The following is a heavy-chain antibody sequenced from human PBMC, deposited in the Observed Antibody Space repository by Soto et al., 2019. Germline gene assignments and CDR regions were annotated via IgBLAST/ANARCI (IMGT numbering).Heavy chain of an antibody. V-gene: IGHV4-34*01. D-gene: IGHD4-17*01. Sequence: TSETLSLTCAVYGGSFSGYYWSWIRQPPGKGLEWIGEINHSGSTNYNPSLKSRVTISVVTSKNQFSLKLSSVTAADTAVNYCARDHDYGGQIEYWGQGTLVTVSS. CDR1: GGSFSGYY. CDR3: ARDHDYGGQIEY. J-gene: IGHJ4*02. CDR2: INHSGST.